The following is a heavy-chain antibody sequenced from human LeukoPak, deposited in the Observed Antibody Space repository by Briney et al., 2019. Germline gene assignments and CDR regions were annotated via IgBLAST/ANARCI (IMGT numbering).Heavy chain of an antibody. Sequence: PSETLSLTCAVYGGSFSGYYCSWIRQPPGKGLEWIGEINHSGSTNYNPSLKSRVTISVDTSKNQFSLKLSSVTAADTAVYYCARGARYFDWLLYNAFDIWGQGTMVTVSS. CDR3: ARGARYFDWLLYNAFDI. J-gene: IGHJ3*02. D-gene: IGHD3-9*01. CDR2: INHSGST. CDR1: GGSFSGYY. V-gene: IGHV4-34*01.